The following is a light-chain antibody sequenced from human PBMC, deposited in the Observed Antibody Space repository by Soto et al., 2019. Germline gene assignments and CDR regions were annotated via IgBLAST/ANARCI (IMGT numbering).Light chain of an antibody. CDR1: QSITGW. CDR2: KAS. J-gene: IGKJ1*01. Sequence: DIQMTQSPSTLSASVGGRVTITCRASQSITGWLAWFQQKPGKAPKLLISKASSLQSGVPSRFSGSGSGTEFTLTISSLQPDDFATYYCQQYNPYSPWTFGQGTKV. V-gene: IGKV1-5*03. CDR3: QQYNPYSPWT.